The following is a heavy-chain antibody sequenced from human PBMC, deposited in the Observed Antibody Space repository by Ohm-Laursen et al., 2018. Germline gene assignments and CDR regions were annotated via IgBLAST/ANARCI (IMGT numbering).Heavy chain of an antibody. CDR2: INPNNDDT. CDR1: GYTFTSYY. D-gene: IGHD1-26*01. J-gene: IGHJ4*02. CDR3: TRGGSQSFGY. Sequence: ASVKVSCKASGYTFTSYYMHWVRQAPGQGLERMGWINPNNDDTNYAQKFQGRVTMTRDTSISTAYMELSRLRSDDTAVYYCTRGGSQSFGYWGQGTLVTVSS. V-gene: IGHV1-2*02.